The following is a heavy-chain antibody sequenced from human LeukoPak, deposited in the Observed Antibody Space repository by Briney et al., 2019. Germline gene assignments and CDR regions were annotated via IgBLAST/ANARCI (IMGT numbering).Heavy chain of an antibody. J-gene: IGHJ4*02. CDR1: GGSISSGGYS. CDR2: IYHSGST. V-gene: IGHV4-30-2*01. Sequence: SQTLSLTCAVSGGSISSGGYSWSWIRQPPGKGLEWIGYIYHSGSTYYNPSLKSRVTISVDRSKNQFSLKLSSVTAADTAVYYCARGRGYSYGYGKAWYFDYWGQGTLVTVSS. CDR3: ARGRGYSYGYGKAWYFDY. D-gene: IGHD5-18*01.